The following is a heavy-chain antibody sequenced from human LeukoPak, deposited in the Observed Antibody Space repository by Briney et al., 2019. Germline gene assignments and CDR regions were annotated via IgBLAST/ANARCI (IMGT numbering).Heavy chain of an antibody. CDR3: ARRGSTWWLDY. CDR1: GYSFASYW. J-gene: IGHJ4*02. Sequence: GESLKISCQGFGYSFASYWIGWVRQMPGKGLEWMGIIYPGDSDTRYSPSFQGQVIISVDESINTAYLQWSDLRASDTAIYYCARRGSTWWLDYWDQGTLVSVSS. CDR2: IYPGDSDT. D-gene: IGHD2-15*01. V-gene: IGHV5-51*01.